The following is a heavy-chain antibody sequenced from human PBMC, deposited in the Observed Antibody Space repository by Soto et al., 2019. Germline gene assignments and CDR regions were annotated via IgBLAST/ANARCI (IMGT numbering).Heavy chain of an antibody. CDR2: MNPNSGNT. D-gene: IGHD6-13*01. CDR3: AREHSSRWRFDY. J-gene: IGHJ4*02. Sequence: QVQLVQSGAEVKKPGASVKVSCKASGYTFTSYDINWVRQATGQGLEWMGWMNPNSGNTGYAQKFQGRVTMTRNTSISTAHMELSSLGSEDSAVYYCAREHSSRWRFDYWGEGTVVTVSS. V-gene: IGHV1-8*01. CDR1: GYTFTSYD.